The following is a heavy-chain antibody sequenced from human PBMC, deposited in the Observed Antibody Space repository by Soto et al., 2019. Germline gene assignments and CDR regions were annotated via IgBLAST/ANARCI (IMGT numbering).Heavy chain of an antibody. D-gene: IGHD3-22*01. CDR2: INAGNGNT. V-gene: IGHV1-3*01. CDR3: ARDLRRYYDSSGYLPPLY. Sequence: ASVKVSCKASGYTFTSYAMHWVRQAPGQRLEWMGWINAGNGNTKYSQKFQGRVTITRDTSASTAYMELSSLRSEDTAVYYCARDLRRYYDSSGYLPPLYWGQGTLVPSPQ. CDR1: GYTFTSYA. J-gene: IGHJ4*02.